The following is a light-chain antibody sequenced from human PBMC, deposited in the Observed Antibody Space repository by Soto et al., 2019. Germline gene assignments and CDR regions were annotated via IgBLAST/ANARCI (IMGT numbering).Light chain of an antibody. Sequence: QSALTQPPSVSGSPGQSVTISCTGTSSDVGSYNRVSWYQQPPGTAPKLMIYEVTNRPSGVPDRFSGSKSGNTASLTISGLQAEDEADYYCSSFTSYSTRVFGGGTKLTVL. V-gene: IGLV2-18*02. CDR2: EVT. CDR3: SSFTSYSTRV. J-gene: IGLJ3*02. CDR1: SSDVGSYNR.